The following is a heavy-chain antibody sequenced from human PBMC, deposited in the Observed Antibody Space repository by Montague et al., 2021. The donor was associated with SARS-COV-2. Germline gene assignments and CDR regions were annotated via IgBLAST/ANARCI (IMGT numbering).Heavy chain of an antibody. Sequence: SLRLSCAASGFAFSDFAMTWVRQAPGKGLEWVSTIFASGRNTYYIDSVKGRFIVSRDNAKSTLFLQMNSLRAEDTAVYYCAKNPTVSGMPSTIAWYFDLRGTRALVTVSS. J-gene: IGHJ2*01. CDR3: AKNPTVSGMPSTIAWYFDL. CDR1: GFAFSDFA. D-gene: IGHD1-26*01. V-gene: IGHV3-23*05. CDR2: IFASGRNT.